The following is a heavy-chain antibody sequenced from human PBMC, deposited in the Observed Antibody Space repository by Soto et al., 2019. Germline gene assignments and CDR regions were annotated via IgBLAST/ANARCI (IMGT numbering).Heavy chain of an antibody. CDR3: AKETLVGANRGYKSYYYGMDV. V-gene: IGHV3-30*18. Sequence: QVQLVESGGGVVQPGRSLRLSCAASGFTFSSYGMHWVRQAPGKGLEWVAVISYDGSNKYYADSVKGRFTISRDNSKNPLYLQMNSLRAEDTAVYYCAKETLVGANRGYKSYYYGMDVWGQGTTVTVSS. CDR2: ISYDGSNK. J-gene: IGHJ6*02. CDR1: GFTFSSYG. D-gene: IGHD1-26*01.